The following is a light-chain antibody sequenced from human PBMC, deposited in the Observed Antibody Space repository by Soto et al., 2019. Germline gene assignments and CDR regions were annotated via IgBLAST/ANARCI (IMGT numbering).Light chain of an antibody. CDR2: KAS. Sequence: DFPMTQSPSTLSASVGDTVTITCRASRSIDEWLAWYQQRPGKAPKLLIYKASNLESGVPSRFSGSGFGTEFTLTISSLQPDDFATYYCQQYINYSWTFGPGTKVEI. J-gene: IGKJ1*01. CDR1: RSIDEW. CDR3: QQYINYSWT. V-gene: IGKV1-5*03.